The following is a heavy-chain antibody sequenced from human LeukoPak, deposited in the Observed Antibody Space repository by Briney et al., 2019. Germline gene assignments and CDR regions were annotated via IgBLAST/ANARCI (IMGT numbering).Heavy chain of an antibody. D-gene: IGHD6-13*01. CDR2: IYDTETT. CDR1: GASMSNHY. Sequence: SETLSLTCTVSGASMSNHYWSWIRQPPGKALEWIGYIYDTETTNYNPSLTSRVTMSVDTSKNQFSLKLTSVTAADTALYYCASRPGGSTWYGVFDYWSWGTLVTVSS. V-gene: IGHV4-59*11. CDR3: ASRPGGSTWYGVFDY. J-gene: IGHJ4*02.